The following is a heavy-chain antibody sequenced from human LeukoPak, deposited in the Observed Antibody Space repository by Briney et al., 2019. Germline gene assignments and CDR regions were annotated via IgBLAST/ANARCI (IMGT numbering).Heavy chain of an antibody. Sequence: PGGSLRLSCAASGFTFSSYAMSWVRQAPGKGLEWVSVISSTGGSTFYADSVKGRFTISRDNSKSTMFLQMNSLRAEDTAVYYCAKDGDSSSLVIYYYYGMDVWGQGTTVTVSS. CDR1: GFTFSSYA. CDR2: ISSTGGST. V-gene: IGHV3-23*01. CDR3: AKDGDSSSLVIYYYYGMDV. D-gene: IGHD6-6*01. J-gene: IGHJ6*02.